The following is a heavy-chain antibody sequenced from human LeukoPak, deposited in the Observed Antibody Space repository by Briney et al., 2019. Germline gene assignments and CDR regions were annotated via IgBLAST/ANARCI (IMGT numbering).Heavy chain of an antibody. D-gene: IGHD3-10*01. CDR2: ISGSGTTT. CDR1: GFIFSNSA. V-gene: IGHV3-23*01. J-gene: IGHJ5*02. CDR3: AKDEAGSYHKRFDA. Sequence: GGSLRLSCAASGFIFSNSAMTWVRQAPGRGLEWLSTISGSGTTTYYVDSVKGRFTVSRDNSKNTLFLHMNSLRVEDTAVYYCAKDEAGSYHKRFDAWGQGTLVSASS.